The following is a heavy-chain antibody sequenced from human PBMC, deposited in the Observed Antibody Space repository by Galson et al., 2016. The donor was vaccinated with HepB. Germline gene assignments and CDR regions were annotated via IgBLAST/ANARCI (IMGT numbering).Heavy chain of an antibody. J-gene: IGHJ3*01. V-gene: IGHV4-39*01. Sequence: SETLSLTCTVSGGSITRSNYYWVWIRQPPGKGLEWIATLFYSGSTYYNPSLKSRVTISADTSKSHFSLKLSSVTAADTAVYYCASSLVRFEAFDVWGQGTMVTVSS. CDR1: GGSITRSNYY. CDR2: LFYSGST. D-gene: IGHD2-21*01. CDR3: ASSLVRFEAFDV.